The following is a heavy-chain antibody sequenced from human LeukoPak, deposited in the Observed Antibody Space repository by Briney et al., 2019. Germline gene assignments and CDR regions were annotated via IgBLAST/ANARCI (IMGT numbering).Heavy chain of an antibody. CDR3: ARAGHVLLWFGEPVNYY. CDR1: GYTFTSYG. Sequence: GASVKDSCKASGYTFTSYGISWVRQAPGQGLEWMGWISAYNGNTNYAQKLQGRVTMTTDTSTSTAYMELRSLRSDDTAVYYCARAGHVLLWFGEPVNYYWGQGTLVTVSS. D-gene: IGHD3-10*01. J-gene: IGHJ4*02. V-gene: IGHV1-18*01. CDR2: ISAYNGNT.